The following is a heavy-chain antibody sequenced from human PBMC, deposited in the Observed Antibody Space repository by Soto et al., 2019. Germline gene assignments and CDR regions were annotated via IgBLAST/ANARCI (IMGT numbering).Heavy chain of an antibody. J-gene: IGHJ4*02. D-gene: IGHD6-13*01. Sequence: QITLKESGPTLVKPTQTLTLTCTFSGFSLSTSGVGVGWIRQPPGKALEWLALIYWDDDKRYSPSLKSRLTIXKXXSKNQVVLTMTNMDPVDTATYYCAHRPDSSWGFDYWGQGTLVTVSS. CDR3: AHRPDSSWGFDY. CDR2: IYWDDDK. CDR1: GFSLSTSGVG. V-gene: IGHV2-5*02.